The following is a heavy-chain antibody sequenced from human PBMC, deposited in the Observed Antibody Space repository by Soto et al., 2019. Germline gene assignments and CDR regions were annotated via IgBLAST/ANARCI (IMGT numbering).Heavy chain of an antibody. CDR2: ISSNGGST. Sequence: GGSLRLSCSASGFTFSSYAMHWVRQAPGKGLEYVSAISSNGGSTYYADSMKGRFTISRDNSKNTLYLQMSSLRAEDTAVYYCVKDRSITGTTYFDYWGQGTLVTVSS. CDR3: VKDRSITGTTYFDY. J-gene: IGHJ4*02. D-gene: IGHD1-7*01. V-gene: IGHV3-64D*09. CDR1: GFTFSSYA.